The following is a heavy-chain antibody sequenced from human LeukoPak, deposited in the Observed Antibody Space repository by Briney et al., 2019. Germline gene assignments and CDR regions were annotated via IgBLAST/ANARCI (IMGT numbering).Heavy chain of an antibody. J-gene: IGHJ4*02. CDR1: GFTFDDYA. CDR2: ISWNSGSI. V-gene: IGHV3-9*01. CDR3: AKDEGDDYGDYVLIE. D-gene: IGHD4-17*01. Sequence: GRSLRLSCAASGFTFDDYAMHWVRQAPGKGLEWVSGISWNSGSIGYADSVKGRFTISRDNAKNSLYLQMNSLRAEDTALYYCAKDEGDDYGDYVLIEWGQGTLVTVSS.